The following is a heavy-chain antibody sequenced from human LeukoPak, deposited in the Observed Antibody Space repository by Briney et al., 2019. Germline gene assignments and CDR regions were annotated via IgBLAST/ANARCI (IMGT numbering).Heavy chain of an antibody. CDR3: ARDEVPPYSSSSQDY. CDR2: IYHSGST. CDR1: GYSISSGYY. D-gene: IGHD6-6*01. V-gene: IGHV4-38-2*02. Sequence: SETLSLTCTVSGYSISSGYYWGWIRQPPGKGLEWIGSIYHSGSTYYNPSLKSRVTISVDTSKNQFSLKLSSVTAADTAVYYCARDEVPPYSSSSQDYWGQGTLVTVSS. J-gene: IGHJ4*02.